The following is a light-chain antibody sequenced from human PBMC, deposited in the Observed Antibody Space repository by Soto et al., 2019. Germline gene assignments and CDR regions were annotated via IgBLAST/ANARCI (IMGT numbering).Light chain of an antibody. Sequence: DVQMTQSPSTLSASIGDRVTITCRASQNIINWLAWYQQKRGKAPKLLIYKASSLESGVPSRFSGSGSGTEFTLTISSLQPDDFATYYCQQYNYNPWTFGQGTRWISN. J-gene: IGKJ1*01. CDR3: QQYNYNPWT. V-gene: IGKV1-5*03. CDR1: QNIINW. CDR2: KAS.